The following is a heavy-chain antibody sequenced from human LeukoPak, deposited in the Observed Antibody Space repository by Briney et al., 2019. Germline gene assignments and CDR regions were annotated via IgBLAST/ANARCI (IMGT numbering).Heavy chain of an antibody. CDR1: GFTFSSYE. CDR2: ISSSGSTI. J-gene: IGHJ5*02. V-gene: IGHV3-48*03. Sequence: GGSLRLSCAASGFTFSSYEMNWVRQAPGKGLEWVSYISSSGSTIYYADSVKGRFTISRDNSKNTLYLQMNSLRSEDTAVYYCARMGVKLITFGGVIDNWFDPWGQGTLVTVSS. CDR3: ARMGVKLITFGGVIDNWFDP. D-gene: IGHD3-16*01.